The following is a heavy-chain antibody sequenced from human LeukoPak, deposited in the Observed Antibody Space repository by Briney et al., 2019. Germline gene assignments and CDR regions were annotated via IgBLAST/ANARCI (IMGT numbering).Heavy chain of an antibody. CDR1: GGSISTYY. V-gene: IGHV4-59*01. D-gene: IGHD2-21*01. CDR3: ARVVLDRAASPDYYYYYYMDV. J-gene: IGHJ6*03. Sequence: SETLSLTCTVSGGSISTYYWSWIRQPPGKGLEWIGYIYHSGSTNYNPSLKSRVTISVDTSKNQFSLKLSSVTAADTAVYYCARVVLDRAASPDYYYYYYMDVWGKGTTVTVSS. CDR2: IYHSGST.